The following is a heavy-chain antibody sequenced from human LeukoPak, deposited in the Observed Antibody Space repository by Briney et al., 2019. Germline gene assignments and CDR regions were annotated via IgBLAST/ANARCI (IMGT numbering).Heavy chain of an antibody. CDR3: ARDQYYYDRQPDY. CDR2: IYSGGST. J-gene: IGHJ4*02. D-gene: IGHD3-22*01. Sequence: GGSLRLSCAASGFTVSSNYMSWVRQAPGKGLEWVSVIYSGGSTYYADSVKGRFTISRDNSKNTLYLQMNSLRGEDTAVYYCARDQYYYDRQPDYWGQGILVTVSS. V-gene: IGHV3-66*01. CDR1: GFTVSSNY.